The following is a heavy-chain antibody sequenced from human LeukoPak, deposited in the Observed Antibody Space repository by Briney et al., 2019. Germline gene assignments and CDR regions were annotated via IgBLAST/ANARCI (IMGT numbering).Heavy chain of an antibody. J-gene: IGHJ4*02. CDR2: FDPEDGET. CDR3: ATGPSRYSSGWYLHFDY. Sequence: ASVKVSCKVSGYTLTELSMHLVRQAPGKGLEWMGGFDPEDGETIYAQKFQGRVTMTEDTSTDTAYMELSSLRSEDTAVYYCATGPSRYSSGWYLHFDYWGQGTLVTVSS. D-gene: IGHD6-19*01. V-gene: IGHV1-24*01. CDR1: GYTLTELS.